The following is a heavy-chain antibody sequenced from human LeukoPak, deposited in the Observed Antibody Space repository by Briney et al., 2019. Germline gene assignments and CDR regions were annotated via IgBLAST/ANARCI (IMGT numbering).Heavy chain of an antibody. J-gene: IGHJ4*02. D-gene: IGHD3-22*01. CDR2: INHSGST. CDR3: AGRRITMIVVVITRPPYFDY. CDR1: GGSFSGYY. Sequence: PSETLSLTCAVYGGSFSGYYWSWIRQPPGKGLEWIGEINHSGSTNYNPSLKSRVTISVDTSKNQFSLKLSSVTAADTAVYYCAGRRITMIVVVITRPPYFDYWGQGTLVTVSS. V-gene: IGHV4-34*01.